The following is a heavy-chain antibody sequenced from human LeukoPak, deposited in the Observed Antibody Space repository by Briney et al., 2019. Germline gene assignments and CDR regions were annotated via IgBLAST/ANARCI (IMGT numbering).Heavy chain of an antibody. CDR2: TYYRSRWYN. V-gene: IGHV6-1*01. CDR1: GDSVSSNSAA. CDR3: ARERQQLVGENYFDY. J-gene: IGHJ4*02. Sequence: SQTLSLTCVISGDSVSSNSAAWNWIRQSPSRGLEWLGRTYYRSRWYNDYAVSVRSRVTINPDTSRNQFSLHLNSVTPGDTAVYYCARERQQLVGENYFDYWGQGTLVTVSS. D-gene: IGHD6-13*01.